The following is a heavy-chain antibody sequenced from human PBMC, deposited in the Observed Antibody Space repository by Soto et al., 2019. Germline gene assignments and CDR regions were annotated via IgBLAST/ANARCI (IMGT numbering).Heavy chain of an antibody. V-gene: IGHV3-15*07. Sequence: EVQLVESGGGLVKPGGSLRLSCAASGFTFSNAWINWVRQAPGKGLEWVGRIKSKTDGGTTDFDAPVKGRFAISRDDPKNMVYLQMNSLKTEDTGIYDCTTDSYSTMIVVRVDYWGHGTLVTVSS. J-gene: IGHJ4*01. CDR1: GFTFSNAW. CDR2: IKSKTDGGTT. CDR3: TTDSYSTMIVVRVDY. D-gene: IGHD3-22*01.